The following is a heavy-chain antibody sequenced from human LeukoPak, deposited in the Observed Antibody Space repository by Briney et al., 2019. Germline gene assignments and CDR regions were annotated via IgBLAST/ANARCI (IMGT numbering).Heavy chain of an antibody. J-gene: IGHJ6*02. V-gene: IGHV1-18*01. D-gene: IGHD3-3*01. Sequence: ASVKVSCKASGYTFTSYGISWVRQAPGQGLEWMGWISAYNGNTNYAQKLQGRVTMTTDTSTSTAYMELRSLRSDDTAVYYCARDWPAYYDFWSGYSDPHGMDVWGQGTTVTVS. CDR2: ISAYNGNT. CDR3: ARDWPAYYDFWSGYSDPHGMDV. CDR1: GYTFTSYG.